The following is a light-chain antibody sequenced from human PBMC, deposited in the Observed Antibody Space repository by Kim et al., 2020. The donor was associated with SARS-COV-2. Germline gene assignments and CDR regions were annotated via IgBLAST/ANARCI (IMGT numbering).Light chain of an antibody. Sequence: IVMTQSPATLSVSPGERVTLSCRASQSVKNRLAWYQQRPGQAPRLLIYGASTRATDVSARFSGSGSGTEFTLTIRSLQSEDLAGYFCQQYNDWPLLTFGGGTKLEI. V-gene: IGKV3-15*01. J-gene: IGKJ4*01. CDR1: QSVKNR. CDR2: GAS. CDR3: QQYNDWPLLT.